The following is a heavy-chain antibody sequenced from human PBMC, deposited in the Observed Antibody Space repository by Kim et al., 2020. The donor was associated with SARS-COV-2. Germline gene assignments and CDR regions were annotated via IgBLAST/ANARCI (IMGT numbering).Heavy chain of an antibody. D-gene: IGHD1-26*01. J-gene: IGHJ3*02. CDR2: A. CDR3: ARDSGSAFDI. Sequence: AKYADSVKGRFTISRDNAKNTLYLQMNNLRPEDAAVYYCARDSGSAFDIWGQGTMVSVSS. V-gene: IGHV3-74*01.